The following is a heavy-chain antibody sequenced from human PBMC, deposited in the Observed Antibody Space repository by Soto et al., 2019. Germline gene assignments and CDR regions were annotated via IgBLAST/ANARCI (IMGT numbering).Heavy chain of an antibody. CDR1: GYTFTGYY. CDR2: INPNSGGT. V-gene: IGHV1-2*02. CDR3: ARDLGCSGGSCYNNY. Sequence: QVQLMQSGAEVKKPGASVKVSCKASGYTFTGYYMHWVRQAPGQGLEWMGWINPNSGGTNYAQKFQGRVTMTRDTSISTAYMELSRLRSDDTAVYYCARDLGCSGGSCYNNYWGQGTLVTVSS. J-gene: IGHJ4*02. D-gene: IGHD2-15*01.